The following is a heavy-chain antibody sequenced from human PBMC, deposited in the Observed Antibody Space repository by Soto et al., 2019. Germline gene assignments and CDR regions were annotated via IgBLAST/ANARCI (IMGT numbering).Heavy chain of an antibody. Sequence: QVQLVESGGGVVQPGTSLRLSCAASGFTFSNYGMHWVRQAPGKGLEWVTLISYDGSNKYYADSVKGRFTISRDSSKNTLYMQMNSLRAEDTALYYCAKGYCSSGSCYSPFDYWGQGTLVTVSS. V-gene: IGHV3-30*18. D-gene: IGHD2-15*01. CDR2: ISYDGSNK. CDR1: GFTFSNYG. J-gene: IGHJ4*02. CDR3: AKGYCSSGSCYSPFDY.